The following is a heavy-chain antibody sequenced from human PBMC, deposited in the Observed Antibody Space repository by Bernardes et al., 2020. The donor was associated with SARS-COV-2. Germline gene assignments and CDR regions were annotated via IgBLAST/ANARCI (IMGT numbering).Heavy chain of an antibody. Sequence: GSLSLSCAASGFIFSRYGMHWVRPAPGKGLEWVAVIWYDGSNKYYADSVKGRFTISRDNSKNTLYLQMNSLRAEDTAVYYCARDGIAVAGAEHGLDVWGQGTTVTVSS. CDR1: GFIFSRYG. CDR3: ARDGIAVAGAEHGLDV. J-gene: IGHJ6*02. D-gene: IGHD6-19*01. CDR2: IWYDGSNK. V-gene: IGHV3-33*08.